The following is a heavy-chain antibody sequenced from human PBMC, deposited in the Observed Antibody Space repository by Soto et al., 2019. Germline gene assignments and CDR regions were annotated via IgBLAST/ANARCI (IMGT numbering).Heavy chain of an antibody. V-gene: IGHV4-59*01. CDR3: ARAIFAFGDYYLGMDV. CDR2: IYYSGST. J-gene: IGHJ6*02. Sequence: PSETLSLTCTVSGGSISGYYWTWIRQPPGRGLEWIGNIYYSGSTNYNPSLESRVTMSVDTSKNQFSLKLSSVTAADTAVYYCARAIFAFGDYYLGMDVWGQGTTVTVSS. D-gene: IGHD3-10*01. CDR1: GGSISGYY.